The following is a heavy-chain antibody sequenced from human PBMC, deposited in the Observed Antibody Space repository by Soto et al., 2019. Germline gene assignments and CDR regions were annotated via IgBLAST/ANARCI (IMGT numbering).Heavy chain of an antibody. Sequence: QVQLVESGGGVVQPGRSLRLSCAASGFTFSSYGMHWVRQAPGKGLEWVAVISYDGSNKYYADSVKGRFTISRDNSKNTRYLHMNSLRVEDTAVYYCPSPPMTTMSWGQGTVVTVS. CDR3: PSPPMTTMS. CDR2: ISYDGSNK. V-gene: IGHV3-30*03. J-gene: IGHJ5*02. D-gene: IGHD3-10*02. CDR1: GFTFSSYG.